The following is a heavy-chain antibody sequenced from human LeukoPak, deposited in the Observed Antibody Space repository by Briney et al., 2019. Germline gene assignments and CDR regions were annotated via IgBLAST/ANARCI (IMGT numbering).Heavy chain of an antibody. J-gene: IGHJ4*02. CDR1: GGSISSSSYY. V-gene: IGHV4-39*01. CDR3: ARRVRSGSYRYYFDY. D-gene: IGHD1-26*01. CDR2: IYYSGST. Sequence: PSETLSLTCTVSGGSISSSSYYWGWIRQPPGKGLEWIGSIYYSGSTYYNPSLKSRATISVDTSKNQFSLKLSSVTAADTAVYYCARRVRSGSYRYYFDYWGQGTLVTVSS.